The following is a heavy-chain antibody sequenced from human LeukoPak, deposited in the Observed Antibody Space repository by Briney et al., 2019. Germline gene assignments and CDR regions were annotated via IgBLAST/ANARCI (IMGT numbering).Heavy chain of an antibody. J-gene: IGHJ6*03. CDR3: AKSAVGATYYYYYMDV. Sequence: AGGSLRLSCAASGFTFSSYAMSWVRQAPGKGLEWVSAISGSGGSTYYADSVKGRFTISRDNSKNTLYLQMNSLRVEDTAVYYCAKSAVGATYYYYYMDVWGKGTTVTVSS. CDR2: ISGSGGST. D-gene: IGHD1-26*01. V-gene: IGHV3-23*01. CDR1: GFTFSSYA.